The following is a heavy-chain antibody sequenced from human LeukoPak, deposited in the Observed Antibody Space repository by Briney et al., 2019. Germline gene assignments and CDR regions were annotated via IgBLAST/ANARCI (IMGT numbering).Heavy chain of an antibody. CDR2: IKQDGSEK. CDR3: ARGVRSGVDYFDY. CDR1: GFTFSSYW. V-gene: IGHV3-7*01. Sequence: GGSLRLSCAASGFTFSSYWMSWVRQAPGKGLEWVANIKQDGSEKYYVDSVKGRFTISRDNAKNSLYLQMNSLRAEDTAVYYCARGVRSGVDYFDYWGQGTLVTVSS. D-gene: IGHD2-15*01. J-gene: IGHJ4*02.